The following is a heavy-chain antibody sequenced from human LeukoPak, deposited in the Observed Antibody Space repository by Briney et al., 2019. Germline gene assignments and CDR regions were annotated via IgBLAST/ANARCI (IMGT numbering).Heavy chain of an antibody. CDR3: ARCYRLLYEGGWYYYMDV. CDR2: IYYSGST. CDR1: GGSISSGDYY. V-gene: IGHV4-30-4*08. J-gene: IGHJ6*03. Sequence: SETLSLTCTVSGGSISSGDYYWTWIRQPTGKGLEWIGYIYYSGSTYYKSSLKSRISISGDTSKNQFSLNLSSVTAADTAVYYCARCYRLLYEGGWYYYMDVWGEGTTVTVSS. D-gene: IGHD2-2*02.